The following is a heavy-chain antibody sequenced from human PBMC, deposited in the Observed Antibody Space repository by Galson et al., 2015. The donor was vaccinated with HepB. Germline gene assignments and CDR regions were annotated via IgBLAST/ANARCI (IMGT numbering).Heavy chain of an antibody. CDR3: AKDLWSGYYTTYYYYYMDV. CDR2: ISYDGSNK. D-gene: IGHD3-3*01. V-gene: IGHV3-30*18. J-gene: IGHJ6*03. CDR1: GFTFSSYG. Sequence: SLRLSCAASGFTFSSYGMHWVRQAPGKGLEWVAVISYDGSNKYYADSVKGLFTISRDNYKNTLYLQMNSLRVEDTAVYYCAKDLWSGYYTTYYYYYMDVWGKGTTVTVSS.